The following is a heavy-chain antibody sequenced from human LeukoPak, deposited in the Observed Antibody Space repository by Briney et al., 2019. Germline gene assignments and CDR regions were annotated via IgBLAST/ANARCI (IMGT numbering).Heavy chain of an antibody. V-gene: IGHV4-34*01. CDR1: GGSFSGYY. CDR2: INHSGST. Sequence: PSETLSLTCAVYGGSFSGYYWSWIRQPPGKGLEWIGEINHSGSTNYNPSLKSRVTISVDTSKNQFSLKQSSVTAADTAVYYCAREEGSSGWSRDYYYYYYMDVWGKGTTVTISS. D-gene: IGHD6-19*01. CDR3: AREEGSSGWSRDYYYYYYMDV. J-gene: IGHJ6*03.